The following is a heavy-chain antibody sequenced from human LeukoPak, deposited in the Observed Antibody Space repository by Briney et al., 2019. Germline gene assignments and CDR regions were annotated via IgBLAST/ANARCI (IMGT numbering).Heavy chain of an antibody. CDR2: ISGSAHKI. Sequence: GGSLRLSCVGSGFTFSNYAMSWVRQAPGKGLDWVSVISGSAHKIRYADSVRGRFTISRDNSENTVYLQMNSLRAEDTAVYYCAETYSGSYPNGAFDIWGQGTMVAVSS. D-gene: IGHD1-26*01. V-gene: IGHV3-23*01. CDR1: GFTFSNYA. CDR3: AETYSGSYPNGAFDI. J-gene: IGHJ3*02.